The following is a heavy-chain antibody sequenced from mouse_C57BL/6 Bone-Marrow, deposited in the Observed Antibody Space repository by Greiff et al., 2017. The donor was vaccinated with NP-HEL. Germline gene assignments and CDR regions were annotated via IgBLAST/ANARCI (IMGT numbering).Heavy chain of an antibody. CDR2: ISNGGGST. J-gene: IGHJ4*01. CDR3: ARQSTTVVSMDY. D-gene: IGHD1-1*01. Sequence: EVTLVESGGGLVQPGGSLKLSCAASGFTFSDYYMYWVRQTPEKRLEWVAYISNGGGSTYYPDTVKGRFTISRDNAKNTLYLQMSRLKSEDTAMYYCARQSTTVVSMDYWGQGTSVTVSS. V-gene: IGHV5-12*01. CDR1: GFTFSDYY.